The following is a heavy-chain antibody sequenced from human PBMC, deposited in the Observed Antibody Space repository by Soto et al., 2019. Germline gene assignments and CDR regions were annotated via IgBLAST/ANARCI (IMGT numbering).Heavy chain of an antibody. CDR2: ISYDGSNT. Sequence: QVQLVESGGGVVQPGRSLRLSCATSGFTFSGYGMHWVRQAPGKGLEWVAVISYDGSNTYYADSVKGRFTISRDNSKNALFMKLKSLRTEDTDVYYCAKDPRGTYYYGSGSYTYYFDLWGQGTLVTVSS. CDR3: AKDPRGTYYYGSGSYTYYFDL. J-gene: IGHJ4*02. V-gene: IGHV3-30*18. CDR1: GFTFSGYG. D-gene: IGHD3-10*01.